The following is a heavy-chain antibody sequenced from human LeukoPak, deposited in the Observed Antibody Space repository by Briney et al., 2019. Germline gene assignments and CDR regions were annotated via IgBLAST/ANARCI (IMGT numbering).Heavy chain of an antibody. CDR3: ARGRMGGDHYYYYGMDV. CDR1: GYTFTSYY. J-gene: IGHJ6*02. Sequence: GASVKVSCKASGYTFTSYYMHWVRQAPGQGLEWMGIINPSGGSTSYAQKFQGRVTMTRDTSTSTVYMELSSLRSEDTAVYYCARGRMGGDHYYYYGMDVWGQGTTVTVSS. CDR2: INPSGGST. D-gene: IGHD2-21*02. V-gene: IGHV1-46*01.